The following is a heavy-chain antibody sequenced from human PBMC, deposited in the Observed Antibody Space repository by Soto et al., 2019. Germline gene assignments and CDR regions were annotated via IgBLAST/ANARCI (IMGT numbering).Heavy chain of an antibody. Sequence: PSETLSLTCSVSGGSINSGGYFWSWIRQHPGKGLECIGYIYHSGITYYNPSLKSRVTISVDTSKNEFSLQLRSVTAADTAVYFCARFPPYYDAAAVDYWGQGTRVTVS. CDR3: ARFPPYYDAAAVDY. V-gene: IGHV4-31*03. CDR2: IYHSGIT. CDR1: GGSINSGGYF. D-gene: IGHD3-22*01. J-gene: IGHJ4*02.